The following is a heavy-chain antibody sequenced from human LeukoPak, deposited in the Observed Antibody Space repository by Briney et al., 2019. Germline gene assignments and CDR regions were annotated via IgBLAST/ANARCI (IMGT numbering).Heavy chain of an antibody. CDR2: IYSGGST. D-gene: IGHD3-22*01. CDR3: ARGTVVTTGFNRAFDY. V-gene: IGHV3-53*01. J-gene: IGHJ4*02. CDR1: GFTVTSNY. Sequence: GGSLRLSCAASGFTVTSNYMSWVRQAPGKGLEWVSDIYSGGSTYYADSVKGRFTISRDNSKNTLYLQMSSLRAEDTAVYYCARGTVVTTGFNRAFDYWGQGTLVTVSS.